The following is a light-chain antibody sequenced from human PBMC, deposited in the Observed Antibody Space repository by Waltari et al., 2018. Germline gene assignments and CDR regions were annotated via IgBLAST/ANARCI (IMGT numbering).Light chain of an antibody. CDR2: ENT. J-gene: IGLJ2*01. Sequence: QSVLTQPPSVSAAPGQKVTISCSGSSSNIGNNYVSWYQQLPGTAPKVLIYENTKRPSGIPDRFPGSQSGTSATLGITGLQTGDEADYYCGTWDNTLTAVVFGGGTKVTVL. V-gene: IGLV1-51*02. CDR1: SSNIGNNY. CDR3: GTWDNTLTAVV.